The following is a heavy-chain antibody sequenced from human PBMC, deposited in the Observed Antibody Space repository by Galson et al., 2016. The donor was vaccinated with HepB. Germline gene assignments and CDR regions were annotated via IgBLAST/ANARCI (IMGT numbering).Heavy chain of an antibody. CDR3: ARDREANAYFDY. V-gene: IGHV3-30-3*01. J-gene: IGHJ4*02. D-gene: IGHD2-8*01. Sequence: LRLSCAASGFTFSSFTMHWVRQAPGKGLEWVALISYDGNNKYHADSVNGRFTISRDNSKNTLYLQMTSLRAEDTAVYYCARDREANAYFDYWGQGTLVSVSS. CDR2: ISYDGNNK. CDR1: GFTFSSFT.